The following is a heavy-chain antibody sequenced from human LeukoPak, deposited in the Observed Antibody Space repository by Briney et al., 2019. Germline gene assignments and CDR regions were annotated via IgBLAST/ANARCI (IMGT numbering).Heavy chain of an antibody. J-gene: IGHJ4*02. V-gene: IGHV1-69*05. CDR1: GGTFSSYA. D-gene: IGHD2-21*02. CDR3: ARDNFAYCGGDCYPTDY. CDR2: IIPIFGTA. Sequence: ASVKVSCKASGGTFSSYAISWVRQAPGQGLEWMGRIIPIFGTANYAQKFQGRVTITTDESTSTAYMELRSLRSEDTAVYYCARDNFAYCGGDCYPTDYWGQGTLVTVSS.